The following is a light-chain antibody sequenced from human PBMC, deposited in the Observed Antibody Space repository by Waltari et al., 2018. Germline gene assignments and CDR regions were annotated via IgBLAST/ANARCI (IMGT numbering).Light chain of an antibody. J-gene: IGLJ3*02. CDR1: SSDIGSYNH. Sequence: QSALTQPASVSGSPGQSITISCTGTSSDIGSYNHVSWYQQHPGKAPKLLISAVAKRPSGVSSRFPGSKSGNTASLTISGLQSDDEAHYYCCSYARFYIWVFGEGTKLTVL. V-gene: IGLV2-23*02. CDR3: CSYARFYIWV. CDR2: AVA.